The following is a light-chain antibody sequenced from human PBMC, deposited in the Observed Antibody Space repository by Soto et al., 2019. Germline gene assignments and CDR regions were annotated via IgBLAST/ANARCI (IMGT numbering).Light chain of an antibody. CDR2: GAS. Sequence: EIVLTQSPGTLSLSPGERATLSCRASQSVSSSYLAWYQQKPGQAPGLLIYGASSRATGIPDRFSGSGSGTDFTLTISRLEPEDFVVYYCQQYGSSLFGGGTKVEIK. CDR1: QSVSSSY. V-gene: IGKV3-20*01. CDR3: QQYGSSL. J-gene: IGKJ4*01.